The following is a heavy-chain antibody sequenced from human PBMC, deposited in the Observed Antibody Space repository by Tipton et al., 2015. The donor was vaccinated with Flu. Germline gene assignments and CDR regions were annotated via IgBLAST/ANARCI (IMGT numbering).Heavy chain of an antibody. CDR2: IYNAGST. CDR1: GGSISSYY. CDR3: ARRDYSNYVSDPKNWFDP. V-gene: IGHV4-59*08. J-gene: IGHJ5*02. D-gene: IGHD4-11*01. Sequence: LRLSCTVSGGSISSYYWSWFRQPPGKGLEWIGYIYNAGSTNYNPSLKSRVTISINTSKNTFSLKVFSVTAADTAVYYCARRDYSNYVSDPKNWFDPWGQGILVTVSS.